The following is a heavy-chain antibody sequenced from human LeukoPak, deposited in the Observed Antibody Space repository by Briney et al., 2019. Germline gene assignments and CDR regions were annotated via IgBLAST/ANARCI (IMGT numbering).Heavy chain of an antibody. J-gene: IGHJ4*02. D-gene: IGHD2-2*01. CDR2: INYDGSGT. Sequence: PGGSPRLSCAASGFSFSSYVMYWVRQAPGKGLEYVAAINYDGSGTYYANSVKGRFTISRDNSRNTLYLQMGSLRPDDMAIYYCASGCKGSSTSCPANYWGQGTLVTVSS. V-gene: IGHV3-64*01. CDR3: ASGCKGSSTSCPANY. CDR1: GFSFSSYV.